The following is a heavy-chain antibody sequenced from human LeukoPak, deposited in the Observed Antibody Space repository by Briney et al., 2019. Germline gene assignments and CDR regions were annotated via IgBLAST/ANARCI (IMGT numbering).Heavy chain of an antibody. D-gene: IGHD2-2*01. CDR2: ISGSGGST. Sequence: QPGASLRLSCAASGFTFSSYAMSWVRQAPGKGLEWVSAISGSGGSTYYADSVKGRFTISRDNSKNTLYLQMNSLRAEDTAVYYCAKADVVVPAEGYYYYGIDVWGQGTTVTVSS. CDR3: AKADVVVPAEGYYYYGIDV. J-gene: IGHJ6*02. CDR1: GFTFSSYA. V-gene: IGHV3-23*01.